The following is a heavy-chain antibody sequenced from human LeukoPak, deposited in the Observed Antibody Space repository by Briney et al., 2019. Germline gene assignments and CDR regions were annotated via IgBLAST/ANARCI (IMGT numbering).Heavy chain of an antibody. CDR3: ASCMASVTTPDY. V-gene: IGHV1-2*02. CDR2: INPNSGGT. Sequence: ASVKVSCKASGYTFNGFYLHWVRQAPGQGLEWMGWINPNSGGTNYAQKFQGRVTMTRDTSISTAYMELSRLRSDDTAVYYCASCMASVTTPDYWGQGTLVTVSS. J-gene: IGHJ4*02. CDR1: GYTFNGFY. D-gene: IGHD4-11*01.